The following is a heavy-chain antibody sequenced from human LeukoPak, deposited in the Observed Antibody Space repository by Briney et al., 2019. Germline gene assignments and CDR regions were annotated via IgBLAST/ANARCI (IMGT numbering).Heavy chain of an antibody. CDR2: ISGSGGST. D-gene: IGHD2-8*01. CDR1: GFTFSSYG. V-gene: IGHV3-23*01. CDR3: AKDPDCTSGICYTFFDY. J-gene: IGHJ4*02. Sequence: GGSLRLSCAASGFTFSSYGMSWVRRAPGKGLEGVSAISGSGGSTYYADSVKGRFTISRDNSKNTLSLQMNSLRAEDTAVYYCAKDPDCTSGICYTFFDYWGQGTLVTVSS.